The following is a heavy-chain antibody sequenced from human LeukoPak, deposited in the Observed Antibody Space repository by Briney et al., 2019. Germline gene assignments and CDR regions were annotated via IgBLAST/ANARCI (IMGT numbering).Heavy chain of an antibody. CDR2: ISAGGRIT. J-gene: IGHJ6*02. V-gene: IGHV3-23*01. Sequence: PGVSLRLSCAASGFTFSSYVMTWVRQAPGKGLEWVSVISAGGRITYYADSVKGRFTISRDNSKNTVDLQMNSLGAEDTAVYYCARGDRSGGPYGMDVWGQGTTVTVSS. CDR3: ARGDRSGGPYGMDV. CDR1: GFTFSSYV. D-gene: IGHD5-12*01.